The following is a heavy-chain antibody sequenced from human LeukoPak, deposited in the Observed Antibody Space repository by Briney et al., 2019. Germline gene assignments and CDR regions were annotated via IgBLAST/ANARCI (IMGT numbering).Heavy chain of an antibody. J-gene: IGHJ4*02. CDR3: AKATYYYDSSGYYNY. CDR2: ISGSGGST. CDR1: GFTFSNFA. D-gene: IGHD3-22*01. Sequence: GGSLRLSCAASGFTFSNFAVSWVHQAPGKGLEWVSAISGSGGSTYYADSVKGRFTISRDNSKNTLYLQMNSLRAEDTAVYYCAKATYYYDSSGYYNYWGQGTLVTVSS. V-gene: IGHV3-23*01.